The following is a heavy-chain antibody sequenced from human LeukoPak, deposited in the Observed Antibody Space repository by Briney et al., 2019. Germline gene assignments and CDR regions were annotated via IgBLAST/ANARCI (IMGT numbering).Heavy chain of an antibody. J-gene: IGHJ4*02. V-gene: IGHV4-59*08. CDR1: GGSISSYY. CDR3: ARRWVWSYGSGSYNRAPGDSFDY. D-gene: IGHD3-10*01. CDR2: IYYSGST. Sequence: PSETLSLTCTVSGGSISSYYWSWIRQPPGKGLEWIGYIYYSGSTNYNPSLKSRVTISVDTSKNQFSLKLSSVTAADTAVYYCARRWVWSYGSGSYNRAPGDSFDYWGQGTLVTVSS.